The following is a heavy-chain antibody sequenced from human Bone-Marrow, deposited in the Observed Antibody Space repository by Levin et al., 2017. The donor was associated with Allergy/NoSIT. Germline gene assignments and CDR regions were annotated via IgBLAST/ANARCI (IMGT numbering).Heavy chain of an antibody. Sequence: PTASVKVSCKASGYIFSTHEINWVRQAAGQGLEWMGWLNPNSGDTGYAQKFQGRVTMTGNIDITTAYMELSGLRSEDTAVYYCARGHFINPYYYDNSGWAAFHIWGQGTAVTVSS. CDR1: GYIFSTHE. D-gene: IGHD3-22*01. V-gene: IGHV1-8*01. CDR2: LNPNSGDT. CDR3: ARGHFINPYYYDNSGWAAFHI. J-gene: IGHJ3*02.